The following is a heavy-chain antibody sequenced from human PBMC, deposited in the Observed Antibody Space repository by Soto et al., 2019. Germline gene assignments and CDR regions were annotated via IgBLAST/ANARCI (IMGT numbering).Heavy chain of an antibody. CDR1: GGSISSGGYY. V-gene: IGHV4-39*07. J-gene: IGHJ3*02. D-gene: IGHD3-3*01. CDR2: INHSGST. CDR3: ARDSFPATYYDFWSGYPI. Sequence: SETLSLTCTVSGGSISSGGYYWSWIRQPPGKGLEWIGEINHSGSTNYNPSLKSRVTISVDTSKNQFSLKLSSVTAADTAVYYCARDSFPATYYDFWSGYPIWGQGTMVTVSS.